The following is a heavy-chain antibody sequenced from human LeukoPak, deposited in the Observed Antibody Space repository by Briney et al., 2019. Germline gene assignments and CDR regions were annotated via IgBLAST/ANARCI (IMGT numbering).Heavy chain of an antibody. D-gene: IGHD3-3*01. CDR1: GYTFTGYY. Sequence: EASVKVSCKASGYTFTGYYMHWVRQAPGQGLEWMGWVNPNSGGTNYAQKFQGRVTMTRDTSISTAYMELSRLRSDDTAVYYCARDPTIFGVVISWFDPWGQGTLVTVSS. CDR2: VNPNSGGT. J-gene: IGHJ5*02. CDR3: ARDPTIFGVVISWFDP. V-gene: IGHV1-2*02.